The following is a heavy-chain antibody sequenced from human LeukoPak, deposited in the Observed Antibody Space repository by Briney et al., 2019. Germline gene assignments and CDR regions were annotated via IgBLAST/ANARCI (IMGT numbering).Heavy chain of an antibody. CDR1: GFTFSSYA. J-gene: IGHJ4*02. V-gene: IGHV3-23*01. D-gene: IGHD6-13*01. CDR3: ASPYRSYGIAAAGLFGY. CDR2: ISGSGGST. Sequence: HPGGSLRLSCAASGFTFSSYAMSWVRQAPGKGLEWVSAISGSGGSTYYADSVKGRFTISRDNSKNTLYLQMNSLRAEDTAVYYCASPYRSYGIAAAGLFGYWGQGTLVTVSS.